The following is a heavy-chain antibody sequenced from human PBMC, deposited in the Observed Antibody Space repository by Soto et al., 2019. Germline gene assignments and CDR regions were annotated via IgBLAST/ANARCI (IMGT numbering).Heavy chain of an antibody. Sequence: EVQLVQSGAEVKKPGESLRISCKGSGYSFTSYWISWVRQMPGKGLEWMGRIDPTDSYTNYSPSFQGHVAISIDKSITTAYLQWSSLKASDTAMYYCARQYGGSYDRADYWGQGTLVTVSS. CDR1: GYSFTSYW. CDR2: IDPTDSYT. D-gene: IGHD1-26*01. CDR3: ARQYGGSYDRADY. J-gene: IGHJ4*02. V-gene: IGHV5-10-1*03.